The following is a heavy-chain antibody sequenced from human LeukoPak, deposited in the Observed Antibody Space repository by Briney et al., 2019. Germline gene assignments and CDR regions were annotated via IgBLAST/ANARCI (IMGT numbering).Heavy chain of an antibody. J-gene: IGHJ4*02. D-gene: IGHD2-21*02. CDR3: ARDPDVVVTAIPEGQDY. V-gene: IGHV3-21*01. Sequence: PGGSLRLSCAASGFTFSSYSMNWVRQAPGKGLEWVSSISSSSSYIYYADSVKGRFTISRDNAKNSLYLQMNSLRAEDTAVYYCARDPDVVVTAIPEGQDYWGQGTLVTVSS. CDR2: ISSSSSYI. CDR1: GFTFSSYS.